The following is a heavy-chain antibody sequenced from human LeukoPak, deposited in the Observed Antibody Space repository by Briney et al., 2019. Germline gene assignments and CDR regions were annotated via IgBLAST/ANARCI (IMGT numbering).Heavy chain of an antibody. D-gene: IGHD3-22*01. CDR3: ARSGVGYFYDNTGYYPLDY. J-gene: IGHJ4*02. CDR1: GYTFSSYS. Sequence: GASVKVSCKASGYTFSSYSINWVRQAPGQGLEWMGWISTYNGNTNYAQNFQGRVTMTTDTSTSTAFMELRSLRSDDTAVYYCARSGVGYFYDNTGYYPLDYWGQGTLVTVSS. V-gene: IGHV1-18*01. CDR2: ISTYNGNT.